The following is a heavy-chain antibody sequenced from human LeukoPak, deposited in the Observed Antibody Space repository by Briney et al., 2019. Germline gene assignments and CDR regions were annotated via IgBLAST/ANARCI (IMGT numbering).Heavy chain of an antibody. D-gene: IGHD3-22*01. CDR2: IYHSGST. Sequence: SETLSLTCTVSGYSISSGYYWGWIRQPPGKGLEWIGSIYHSGSTYYNPSLKSRVTISVDTSKNQFSLKLSSVTAADTAVYYCARDDNLITMIVVGAFDYWGQGTLVTVSS. CDR3: ARDDNLITMIVVGAFDY. CDR1: GYSISSGYY. V-gene: IGHV4-38-2*02. J-gene: IGHJ4*02.